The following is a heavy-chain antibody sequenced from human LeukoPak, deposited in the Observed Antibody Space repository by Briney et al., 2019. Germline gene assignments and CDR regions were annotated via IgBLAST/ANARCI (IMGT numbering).Heavy chain of an antibody. V-gene: IGHV3-23*01. D-gene: IGHD1-1*01. J-gene: IGHJ4*02. CDR3: AKDPPTTGTTFDN. CDR2: IGGGGVDT. CDR1: GFTFSSYA. Sequence: PGGSLRLSCAASGFTFSSYATSWVRQAPGKGLEWVSSIGGGGVDTYYADSVKGRFTISRDNSKNTLYLQMNSLRDEDTAVYYCAKDPPTTGTTFDNWGRGTLVTVSS.